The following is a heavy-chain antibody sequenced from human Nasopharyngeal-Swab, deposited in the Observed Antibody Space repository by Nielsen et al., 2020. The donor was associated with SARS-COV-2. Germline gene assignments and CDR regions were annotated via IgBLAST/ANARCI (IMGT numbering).Heavy chain of an antibody. CDR1: GFTFGDYA. D-gene: IGHD5-18*01. CDR2: IRSKAYGGTT. V-gene: IGHV3-49*04. J-gene: IGHJ4*02. Sequence: GESLKISCEASGFTFGDYAMGWVRQAPGKGLEWGGFIRSKAYGGTTEYAASVKGRFTISRDDSKSIAYLQMNSLKAEDTAVYYCTRARRNTAMAFDYWGQGSLVTVSS. CDR3: TRARRNTAMAFDY.